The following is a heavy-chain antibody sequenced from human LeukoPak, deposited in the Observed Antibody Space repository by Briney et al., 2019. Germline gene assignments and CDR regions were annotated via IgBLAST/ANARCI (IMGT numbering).Heavy chain of an antibody. CDR1: GYTFTSYY. CDR3: ARDSGGKGAPYYYYYYMDV. CDR2: INPSGGST. D-gene: IGHD3-10*01. J-gene: IGHJ6*03. Sequence: ASVKVSCKASGYTFTSYYMHWVRQAPGQGLEWMGIINPSGGSTSYAQKFQGRVTMTRDMSTSTVYMELSSLRSEDTAVYYCARDSGGKGAPYYYYYYMDVWGKGTTVTVSS. V-gene: IGHV1-46*01.